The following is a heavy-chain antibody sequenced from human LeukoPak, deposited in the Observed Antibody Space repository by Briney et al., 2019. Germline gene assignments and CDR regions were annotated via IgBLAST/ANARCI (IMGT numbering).Heavy chain of an antibody. CDR1: GYYIRSSNW. D-gene: IGHD3-9*01. Sequence: SETLSLTCAVSGYYIRSSNWWGWIWQPPGKGLEWIGYIYYSGSPNYNPSLKSRVTISVDTSKNQFSLKLSSVTAADTAVYYCARVGYDILTGYYVRSYYYYGMDVWGQGTTVTVSS. CDR3: ARVGYDILTGYYVRSYYYYGMDV. J-gene: IGHJ6*02. V-gene: IGHV4-28*03. CDR2: IYYSGSP.